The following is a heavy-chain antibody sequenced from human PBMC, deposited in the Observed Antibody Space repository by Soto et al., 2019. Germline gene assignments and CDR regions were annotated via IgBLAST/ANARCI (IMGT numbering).Heavy chain of an antibody. J-gene: IGHJ4*02. V-gene: IGHV1-69*06. CDR1: GGTFSSYA. Sequence: SVKVSCKASGGTFSSYAISCVRQAPGQGLEWMGGIIPIFGTANYAQKFQGRVTITADKSTSTAYMELSSLRSEDTAVYYCARDGELPSNYGFDYWGQGTLVTVSS. CDR3: ARDGELPSNYGFDY. D-gene: IGHD1-26*01. CDR2: IIPIFGTA.